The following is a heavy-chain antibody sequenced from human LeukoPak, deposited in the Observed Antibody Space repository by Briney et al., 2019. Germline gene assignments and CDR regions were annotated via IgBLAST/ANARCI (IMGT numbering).Heavy chain of an antibody. Sequence: PSQTLSLTCAVSGGSISSGGHSWSWIRQPPGKGLEWIGYIYYSGSTYYNPSLKSRVTISVDTSKNQFSLKLSSVTAADTAVFYCARVQNGYSDYWGQGTLVTVSS. CDR1: GGSISSGGHS. D-gene: IGHD2-8*01. J-gene: IGHJ4*02. CDR2: IYYSGST. V-gene: IGHV4-30-4*08. CDR3: ARVQNGYSDY.